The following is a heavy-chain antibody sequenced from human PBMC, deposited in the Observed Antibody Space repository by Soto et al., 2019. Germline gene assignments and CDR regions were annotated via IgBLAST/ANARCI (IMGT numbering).Heavy chain of an antibody. Sequence: ASVKVSCKASGYTFTSYGISWVRQAPGQGLEWMGWISAYNGNTNYAQKLQGRVTMTTDTSTSTAYMELRSLRSDDTAVYYCAIATPLTGPSDAFAVWGQGTMDTV. J-gene: IGHJ3*01. D-gene: IGHD1-20*01. CDR1: GYTFTSYG. CDR2: ISAYNGNT. CDR3: AIATPLTGPSDAFAV. V-gene: IGHV1-18*01.